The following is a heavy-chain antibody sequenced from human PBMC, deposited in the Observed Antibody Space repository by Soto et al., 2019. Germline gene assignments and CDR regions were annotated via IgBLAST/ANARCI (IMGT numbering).Heavy chain of an antibody. D-gene: IGHD6-19*01. CDR2: INPNTGDT. Sequence: QVQLVQSGAEVKKPGASVKVSCRASGYTFTDYYLHWVRQAPGQGLPWMGWINPNTGDTNHAQRFQGRVTMTRDTSITTAYMELSSLGSDDTAVYYCVRSESSSGWYAFYYYGFDVWGQGTTVTVSS. CDR3: VRSESSSGWYAFYYYGFDV. V-gene: IGHV1-2*02. J-gene: IGHJ6*02. CDR1: GYTFTDYY.